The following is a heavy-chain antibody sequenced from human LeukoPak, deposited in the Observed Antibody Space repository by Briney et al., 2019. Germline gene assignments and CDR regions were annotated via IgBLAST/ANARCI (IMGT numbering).Heavy chain of an antibody. Sequence: GGSLRLSCAASGFTFSSYAMSWVRQAPGKGLEWVSAISGSGGSTYYADSVKGRFTISRDNSKNTLYLQMSSLRAEDTAVYYCARGITIFGVVISDWFDPWGQGTLVTVSS. CDR1: GFTFSSYA. CDR3: ARGITIFGVVISDWFDP. J-gene: IGHJ5*02. D-gene: IGHD3-3*01. CDR2: ISGSGGST. V-gene: IGHV3-23*01.